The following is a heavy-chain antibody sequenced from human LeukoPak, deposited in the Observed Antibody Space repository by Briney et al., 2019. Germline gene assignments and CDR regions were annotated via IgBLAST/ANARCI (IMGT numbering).Heavy chain of an antibody. CDR2: ISGSGGST. CDR3: TTYSYDSSGYYNFDY. D-gene: IGHD3-22*01. V-gene: IGHV3-23*01. CDR1: GFAFSSCA. J-gene: IGHJ4*02. Sequence: PGGSLRLSCAASGFAFSSCAMSWVRQAPGKGLEWVSGISGSGGSTNYADSVKGRFTISRDNSKNTLYLQMNSLKTEDTAVYYCTTYSYDSSGYYNFDYWGKGTLVTVSS.